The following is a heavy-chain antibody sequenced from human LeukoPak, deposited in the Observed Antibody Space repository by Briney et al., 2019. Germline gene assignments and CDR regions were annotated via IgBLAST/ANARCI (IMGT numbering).Heavy chain of an antibody. V-gene: IGHV1-69*13. CDR3: ARVYKYSGYDYGGPFDY. CDR1: GGTFSSYA. CDR2: IIPIFGTA. J-gene: IGHJ4*02. D-gene: IGHD5-12*01. Sequence: SVKDPFKSSGGTFSSYAISWVRQAPGQGLEWMGGIIPIFGTANYAQKFQGRVTITADESTSTAYMELSSLRSEDTAVYYCARVYKYSGYDYGGPFDYWGQGTLLTVSS.